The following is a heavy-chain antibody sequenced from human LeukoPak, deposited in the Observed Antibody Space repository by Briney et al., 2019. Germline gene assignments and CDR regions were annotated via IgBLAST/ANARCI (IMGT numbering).Heavy chain of an antibody. CDR2: IYSDGST. V-gene: IGHV3-53*01. CDR1: GFTDSTYY. D-gene: IGHD2-8*01. J-gene: IGHJ4*02. Sequence: PGGSLRLSRASSGFTDSTYYMTGVRQARGKGLECVSVIYSDGSTYYADCVKGRFTVPRDKSKNTLYLQMNSLRAEDTALYYRAGGLGYCTSSTCLLPFDYGGQGTLDTVS. CDR3: AGGLGYCTSSTCLLPFDY.